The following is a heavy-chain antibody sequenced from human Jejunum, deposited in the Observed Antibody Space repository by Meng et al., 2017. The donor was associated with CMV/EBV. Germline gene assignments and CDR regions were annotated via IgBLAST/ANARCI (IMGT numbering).Heavy chain of an antibody. CDR3: ASPSHSWAFDY. V-gene: IGHV3-48*03. D-gene: IGHD2-15*01. CDR1: GFSFTSYE. J-gene: IGHJ4*02. Sequence: GFSFTSYEFNWVRQAPGKGLEWVSYIATGDRFGARTTYYADSVKGRFTISRDDAKNSLYLQMNSLRAEDTAVYYCASPSHSWAFDYWGQGTLVTVSS. CDR2: IATGDRFGARTT.